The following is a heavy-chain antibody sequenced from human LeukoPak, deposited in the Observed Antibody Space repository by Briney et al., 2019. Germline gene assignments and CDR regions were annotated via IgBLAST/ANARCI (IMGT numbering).Heavy chain of an antibody. CDR1: GVSISSYY. CDR2: IYYSGST. V-gene: IGHV4-59*12. J-gene: IGHJ4*02. Sequence: NPSETLSLTCTVSGVSISSYYWSWIRQPPGRGLEWIGYIYYSGSTNYNPSLKSRVTISVDTSKNQFSLTLSSVTAADTAIYYCARNYYDSSGYLPDWGQGTLVTVSS. CDR3: ARNYYDSSGYLPD. D-gene: IGHD3-22*01.